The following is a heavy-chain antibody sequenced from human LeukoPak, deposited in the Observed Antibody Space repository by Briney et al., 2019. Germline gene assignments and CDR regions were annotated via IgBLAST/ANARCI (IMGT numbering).Heavy chain of an antibody. D-gene: IGHD3-22*01. CDR3: ARVQQYDKFDY. V-gene: IGHV3-20*04. J-gene: IGHJ4*02. Sequence: GGSLRLSCAASGFTFDDYDLVWVRQAPGKGLEWVSGISWNRGRTAYADSVKGRFTISRDDAKNSLYLQLNSLRAEDTALYYCARVQQYDKFDYWGQGTLVTVSS. CDR2: ISWNRGRT. CDR1: GFTFDDYD.